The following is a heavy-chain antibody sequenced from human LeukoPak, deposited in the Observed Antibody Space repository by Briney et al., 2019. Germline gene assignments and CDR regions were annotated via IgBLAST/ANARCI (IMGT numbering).Heavy chain of an antibody. CDR1: GGSISSGDYY. CDR2: IYYSGST. CDR3: AVRIAAAGADEYYFDY. Sequence: PSETLSLTCTVSGGSISSGDYYWSWIRQPPGKGLEWIGYIYYSGSTYYNPSLKSRVTISVDKSKNQFSLKLSSVTAADTAVYYCAVRIAAAGADEYYFDYWGQGTLVTVSS. D-gene: IGHD6-13*01. J-gene: IGHJ4*02. V-gene: IGHV4-30-4*08.